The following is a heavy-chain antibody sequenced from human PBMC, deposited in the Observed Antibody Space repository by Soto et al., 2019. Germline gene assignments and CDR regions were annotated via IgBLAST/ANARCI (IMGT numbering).Heavy chain of an antibody. J-gene: IGHJ6*02. CDR2: INAGNGNT. CDR1: GYTFTSYA. CDR3: ARDLASIQLWLDYYYDYGMDV. V-gene: IGHV1-3*01. D-gene: IGHD5-18*01. Sequence: GASVKVSCKASGYTFTSYAMHWVRQAPGQRLEWMGWINAGNGNTKYSQKFQGRVTITRDTSASTAYMELSSLRSEDTAVYYCARDLASIQLWLDYYYDYGMDVWGQGTTVTVSS.